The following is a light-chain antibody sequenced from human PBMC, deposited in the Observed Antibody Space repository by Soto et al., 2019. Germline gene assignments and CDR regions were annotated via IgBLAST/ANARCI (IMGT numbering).Light chain of an antibody. Sequence: EIVMTQSPATLSVSPGERATLSCRASQSVSTNLAWDQQKPGQAPRLLIYGASTRATGIPARFSGSGSVTEFTLTISSLQSEDCAVYDCQQYNNWPMTFGQGTKLEIK. V-gene: IGKV3-15*01. CDR2: GAS. CDR1: QSVSTN. CDR3: QQYNNWPMT. J-gene: IGKJ2*01.